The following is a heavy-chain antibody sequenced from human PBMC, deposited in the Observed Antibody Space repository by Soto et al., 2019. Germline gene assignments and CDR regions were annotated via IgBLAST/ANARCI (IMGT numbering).Heavy chain of an antibody. CDR2: IKSIPDVGTT. J-gene: IGHJ6*02. V-gene: IGHV3-15*01. Sequence: PGGSLRLSCAASGFSFNNAWMSWVRQAPGKGLEWVGRIKSIPDVGTTNYAAPVIGRFTIARVDSKNTLDLQMNSLKTEDTAVYYCTTDSADIVVVPATYGMDVWGQGTTVTVSS. D-gene: IGHD2-2*01. CDR1: GFSFNNAW. CDR3: TTDSADIVVVPATYGMDV.